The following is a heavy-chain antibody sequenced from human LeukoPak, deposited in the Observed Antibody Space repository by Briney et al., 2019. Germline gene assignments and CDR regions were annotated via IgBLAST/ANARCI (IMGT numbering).Heavy chain of an antibody. CDR1: GFTFSRHG. V-gene: IGHV3-23*01. CDR3: AKDDAWLQYND. D-gene: IGHD5-24*01. J-gene: IGHJ4*02. CDR2: ISPSGDIK. Sequence: GGTLSLSCVASGFTFSRHGTNWVRQAPGKGLEWVSGISPSGDIKYYVDSVKGRFTVSRDNSKNTLYLQINSLRDEDTAVYYCAKDDAWLQYNDWGQGTLVTVSS.